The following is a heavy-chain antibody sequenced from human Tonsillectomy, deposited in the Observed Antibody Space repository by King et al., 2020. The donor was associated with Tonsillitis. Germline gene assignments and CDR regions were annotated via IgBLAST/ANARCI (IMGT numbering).Heavy chain of an antibody. D-gene: IGHD3-22*01. Sequence: VQLVESGGGLIQPGGSLRLSCAASGFTFGSYAMSWVRQAPGKGLEWVSVFSGRSGSTNPADSVTGRLTISRDNSKNTLYLQMNSLRAEDTAVYYCAKELYYDSSGYYDYWGQGTLVTVSS. CDR3: AKELYYDSSGYYDY. J-gene: IGHJ4*02. CDR1: GFTFGSYA. CDR2: FSGRSGST. V-gene: IGHV3-23*04.